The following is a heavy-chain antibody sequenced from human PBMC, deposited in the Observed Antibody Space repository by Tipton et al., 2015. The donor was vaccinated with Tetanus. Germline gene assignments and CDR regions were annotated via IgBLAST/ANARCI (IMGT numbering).Heavy chain of an antibody. CDR2: VFDSGTS. D-gene: IGHD2-2*01. Sequence: LRLSCSLSGGSISNSEYYWAWIRQPPGKGLEWIGSVFDSGTSYYNPSLKSRVTISVDTTKNHFSLRLSSVTAAETAVYYWAEGRRFCSSNSCHEYYFDSWGRGTLVTVSS. J-gene: IGHJ4*02. V-gene: IGHV4-39*02. CDR3: AEGRRFCSSNSCHEYYFDS. CDR1: GGSISNSEYY.